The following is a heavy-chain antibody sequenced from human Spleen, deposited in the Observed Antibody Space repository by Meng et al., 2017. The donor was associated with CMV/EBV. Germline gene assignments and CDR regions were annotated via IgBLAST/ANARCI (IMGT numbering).Heavy chain of an antibody. J-gene: IGHJ6*02. CDR2: INPNSGGT. CDR1: GYTFTGYY. Sequence: ASVKVSCKASGYTFTGYYMHWVRQAPGQGLEWMGWINPNSGGTNYAQKFQGRVTMTRDTSISTAYMELSRLRSDDTALYYCARVYSSGWTPYGMDVWGQGTTVTVSS. CDR3: ARVYSSGWTPYGMDV. V-gene: IGHV1-2*02. D-gene: IGHD6-19*01.